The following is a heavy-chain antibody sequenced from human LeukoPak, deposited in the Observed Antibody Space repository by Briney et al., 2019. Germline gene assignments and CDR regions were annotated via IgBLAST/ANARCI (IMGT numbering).Heavy chain of an antibody. CDR1: GASISSSF. Sequence: SETLSLTCTVSGASISSSFWSWIRQSPGKGLEWIAYIYYTGSTQYNPSLKSRLTISLDTSKNQFSLRLSSVTAADTAIYYCARRITVSATNWFDPWGQGTLVTVSS. CDR2: IYYTGST. D-gene: IGHD6-19*01. CDR3: ARRITVSATNWFDP. V-gene: IGHV4-59*01. J-gene: IGHJ5*02.